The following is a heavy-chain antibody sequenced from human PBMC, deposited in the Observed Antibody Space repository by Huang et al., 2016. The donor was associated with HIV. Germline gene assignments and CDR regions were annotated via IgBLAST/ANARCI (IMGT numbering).Heavy chain of an antibody. V-gene: IGHV4-39*01. D-gene: IGHD3-22*01. J-gene: IGHJ3*02. CDR2: IYYSGGT. Sequence: QLQLQESGPGLVKPSETLSLTCTVSGGSISSSSYYWGWIRQPPGKGLEWIGNIYYSGGTYYNPSLKSRVTISVDTSKNQVSLKLSSVTAADTAVYYCASLRRDGLIVVVTDAFDIWGQGTMVTVAS. CDR3: ASLRRDGLIVVVTDAFDI. CDR1: GGSISSSSYY.